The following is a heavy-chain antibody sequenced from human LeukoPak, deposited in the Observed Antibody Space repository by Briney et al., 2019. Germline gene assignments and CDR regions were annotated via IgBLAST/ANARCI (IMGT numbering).Heavy chain of an antibody. J-gene: IGHJ6*02. D-gene: IGHD2-15*01. CDR1: GFTVNSNY. V-gene: IGHV3-53*01. CDR3: ASSRDSHDCSGGRCSYYYHYLGMDV. Sequence: GGSLRLSCAVSGFTVNSNYMNWVRQAPGKGLEWVSVIYSGTSTYYADSVQGRFTNSRDNAKNTLYLQMDSLRAEDTAVYYCASSRDSHDCSGGRCSYYYHYLGMDVWGQGTTVIVSS. CDR2: IYSGTST.